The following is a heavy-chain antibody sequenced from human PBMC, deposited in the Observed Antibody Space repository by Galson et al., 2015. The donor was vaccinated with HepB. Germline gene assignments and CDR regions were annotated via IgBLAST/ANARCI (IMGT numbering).Heavy chain of an antibody. J-gene: IGHJ4*02. CDR2: IGNSGGDT. Sequence: SLRLSCATSGFTFTTYGMNWIRQAPGKGLEWVSGIGNSGGDTSYADTVKGRSTISRDDSKNTVHLQMNSLGADDTAVYYCARDLNWNDGYWGQGTLVTVSS. V-gene: IGHV3-23*01. CDR1: GFTFTTYG. D-gene: IGHD1-1*01. CDR3: ARDLNWNDGY.